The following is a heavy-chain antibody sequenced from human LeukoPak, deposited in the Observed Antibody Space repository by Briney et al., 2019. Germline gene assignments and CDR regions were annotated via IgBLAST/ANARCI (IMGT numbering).Heavy chain of an antibody. D-gene: IGHD3-22*01. Sequence: PGGSLRLSCAASGFTFSNYWMTWVRQAPGKGPEWVANIKQDGGEQYYVDSVKGRFTISRDNAKNSLYLQMNSLRAEDTAVYYCARSRRDPYDYDSSGYYVVGTDWFDPWGQGTLVTVSS. CDR1: GFTFSNYW. CDR3: ARSRRDPYDYDSSGYYVVGTDWFDP. V-gene: IGHV3-7*01. CDR2: IKQDGGEQ. J-gene: IGHJ5*02.